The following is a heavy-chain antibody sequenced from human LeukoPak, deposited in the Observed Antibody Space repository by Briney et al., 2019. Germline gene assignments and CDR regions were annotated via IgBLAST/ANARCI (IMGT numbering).Heavy chain of an antibody. D-gene: IGHD6-19*01. J-gene: IGHJ4*02. CDR2: ISAYNGNT. Sequence: ASVKVSCKASGYTFTSYGISGVRRAPGQGLEWMGWISAYNGNTNYAQKLQGRVTMTTDTSTSTAYMELRSLRSDDTAVYYCARALGIGWYVGELDYWGQGTLVTVSS. CDR1: GYTFTSYG. CDR3: ARALGIGWYVGELDY. V-gene: IGHV1-18*01.